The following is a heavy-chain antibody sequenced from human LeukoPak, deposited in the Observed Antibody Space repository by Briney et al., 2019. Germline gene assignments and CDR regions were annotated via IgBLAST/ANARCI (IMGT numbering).Heavy chain of an antibody. CDR3: ARSFGWEPYDY. CDR2: ISSRSSTI. J-gene: IGHJ4*02. Sequence: GGFLRLSCAASGFTFSDYRMNWVRQAPGKGLEWVSYISSRSSTIYYADSVKGRFTISRDNARNSLYLQMNSLRAEDTAVYYCARSFGWEPYDYWGQGTLVTVSS. CDR1: GFTFSDYR. V-gene: IGHV3-48*04. D-gene: IGHD1-26*01.